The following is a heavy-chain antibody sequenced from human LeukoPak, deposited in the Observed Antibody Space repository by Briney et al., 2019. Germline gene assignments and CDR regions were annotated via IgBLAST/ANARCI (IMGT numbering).Heavy chain of an antibody. CDR2: IYPGDSDT. Sequence: GESLKISCKGSGYSFTSYWIGWVRQMPGKGLEWLGIIYPGDSDTRYSPSFQGQVTISADKSISTAYLQSSSLKASDTAMYYCARHVADSGYYYVIFDYSRQGTLVTVSS. J-gene: IGHJ4*02. CDR3: ARHVADSGYYYVIFDY. D-gene: IGHD3-22*01. CDR1: GYSFTSYW. V-gene: IGHV5-51*01.